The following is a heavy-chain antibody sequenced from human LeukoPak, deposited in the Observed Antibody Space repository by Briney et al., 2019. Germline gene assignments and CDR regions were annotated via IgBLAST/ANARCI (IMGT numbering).Heavy chain of an antibody. J-gene: IGHJ3*02. D-gene: IGHD6-19*01. CDR3: AKWEGGWYDLAYAFDI. CDR2: ISGSGGST. Sequence: GGPLRLSCAASGFTFSSYAMSWVRQAPGKGLEWVSAISGSGGSTYYADSVKGRFTISRDNSKNTLYLQMNSLRAEDTAVYYCAKWEGGWYDLAYAFDIWGQGTMVTVSS. CDR1: GFTFSSYA. V-gene: IGHV3-23*01.